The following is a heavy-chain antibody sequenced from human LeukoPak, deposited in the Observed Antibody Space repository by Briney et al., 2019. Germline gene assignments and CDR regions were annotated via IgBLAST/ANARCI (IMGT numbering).Heavy chain of an antibody. CDR3: ERDGSSWYGRQDV. CDR2: IYSSGSN. Sequence: SQTLSLTCTVSGGSISSGSYYWSRIRQPAGKGLEWIGRIYSSGSNNYNPSLKSRVTISVDTSKNQFSLKLSSVTAADTAVYYCERDGSSWYGRQDVWGKGTTVTVSS. J-gene: IGHJ6*04. CDR1: GGSISSGSYY. V-gene: IGHV4-61*02. D-gene: IGHD6-13*01.